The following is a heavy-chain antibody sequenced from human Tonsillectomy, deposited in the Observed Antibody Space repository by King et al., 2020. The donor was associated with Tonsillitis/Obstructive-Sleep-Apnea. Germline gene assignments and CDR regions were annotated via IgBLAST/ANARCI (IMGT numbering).Heavy chain of an antibody. J-gene: IGHJ3*02. D-gene: IGHD1-26*01. CDR1: GFTFSSYT. V-gene: IGHV3-30*04. CDR3: EREGVGFILHACDI. CDR2: ISSDGSNK. Sequence: QVQLVESGGGVVQPGRSLRLSCAASGFTFSSYTMHWVRQAPGKGLEWVAVISSDGSNKYCADAVKGRFTITRDNPKNTQYLQMNSLRAGDTAVYYCEREGVGFILHACDIWGQGTMVTVSS.